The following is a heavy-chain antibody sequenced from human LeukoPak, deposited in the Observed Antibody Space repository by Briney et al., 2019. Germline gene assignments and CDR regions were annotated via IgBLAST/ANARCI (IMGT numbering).Heavy chain of an antibody. D-gene: IGHD1-26*01. Sequence: SETLSLTCTVSGGSISSSSYYWGWIRQPPGKGLEWIGSIYYSGSTYYNPSLKSRATISVDTSKNQFSLKLSSVTAADPAVYYCARAVPTSWSYHSDYWGQGTLVTVSS. CDR3: ARAVPTSWSYHSDY. CDR1: GGSISSSSYY. CDR2: IYYSGST. J-gene: IGHJ4*02. V-gene: IGHV4-39*01.